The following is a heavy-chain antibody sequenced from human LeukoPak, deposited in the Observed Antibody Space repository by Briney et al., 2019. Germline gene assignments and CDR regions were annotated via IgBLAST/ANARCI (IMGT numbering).Heavy chain of an antibody. CDR1: GFTFSSYA. V-gene: IGHV3-30*04. CDR3: ASDLIVVVTTHDAFDI. J-gene: IGHJ3*02. CDR2: ISYDGSNK. D-gene: IGHD3-22*01. Sequence: GRSLRLSCAASGFTFSSYAMHWVRQAPGKGLEWVAVISYDGSNKYYADSVKGRFTISRDNSKNTLYLQMNSLRAEDTAVYYCASDLIVVVTTHDAFDIWGQGTMVTVSS.